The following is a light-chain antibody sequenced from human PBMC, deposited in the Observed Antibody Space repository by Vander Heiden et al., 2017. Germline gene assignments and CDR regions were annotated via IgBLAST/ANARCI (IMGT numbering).Light chain of an antibody. Sequence: QSVLPQPPSASGTPGQRVTISCSGSSSNIGVNYVYWYQHLPGAAPKLLIYKNNQRPSGVPDRFSASKSGTSASLAISGLRSEDEADYYCAAWDDSLRGGLFGGGTKVTVL. CDR2: KNN. CDR1: SSNIGVNY. CDR3: AAWDDSLRGGL. J-gene: IGLJ2*01. V-gene: IGLV1-47*01.